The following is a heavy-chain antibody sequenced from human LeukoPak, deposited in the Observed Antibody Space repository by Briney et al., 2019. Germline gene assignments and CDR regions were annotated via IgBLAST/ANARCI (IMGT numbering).Heavy chain of an antibody. CDR1: GFSVSSNY. V-gene: IGHV3-66*04. Sequence: GGSLRLSCAASGFSVSSNYMSWVRQAPGKGLEWVSVIYSGGNTYYADSVKDRFIISRDNSKNTLYLQMNSLRVEDTAVYFCARPRDSSFSYWGQGVLVTVSS. CDR3: ARPRDSSFSY. J-gene: IGHJ4*02. CDR2: IYSGGNT. D-gene: IGHD3-22*01.